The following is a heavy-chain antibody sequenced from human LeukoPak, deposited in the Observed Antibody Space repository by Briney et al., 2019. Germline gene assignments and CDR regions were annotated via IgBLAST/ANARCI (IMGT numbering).Heavy chain of an antibody. CDR2: INHSGST. V-gene: IGHV4-34*01. D-gene: IGHD6-19*01. Sequence: PSETLSLTCAVYGGSFSGYYWSWIRQPPGKGLEWIGEINHSGSTNYNPPLKSRVTISVDTSKNQFSLKLSSVAAADTAVYYCARALRSGTADYYMDVWGKGTTVTVSS. J-gene: IGHJ6*03. CDR3: ARALRSGTADYYMDV. CDR1: GGSFSGYY.